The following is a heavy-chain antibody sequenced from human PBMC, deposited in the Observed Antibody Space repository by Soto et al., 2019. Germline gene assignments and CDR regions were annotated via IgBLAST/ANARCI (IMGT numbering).Heavy chain of an antibody. D-gene: IGHD5-12*01. CDR3: ARRTKDSGYDYAAFDI. J-gene: IGHJ3*02. V-gene: IGHV4-39*01. CDR1: GGSISSSSYY. Sequence: SETLSLTCTVSGGSISSSSYYWGWIRQPPWKGLEWIGSIYYSGSTYYNPSLKSRVTISVDTSKNQFSLKLSSVTAADTAVYYCARRTKDSGYDYAAFDIWGQGTMVTVSS. CDR2: IYYSGST.